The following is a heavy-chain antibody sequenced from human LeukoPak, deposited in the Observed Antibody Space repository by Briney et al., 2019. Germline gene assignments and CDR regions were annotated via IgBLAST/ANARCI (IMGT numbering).Heavy chain of an antibody. J-gene: IGHJ4*02. CDR2: ISWSGDRM. CDR3: AKDLGGSATTV. V-gene: IGHV3-20*04. D-gene: IGHD2-2*01. CDR1: TFSFSDYS. Sequence: GGSLRLSCAASTFSFSDYSMNWVRQAPGKGLEWVSSISWSGDRMGYADAVKGRFTISRDNAKNSLFLQMNSLRVEDTALYYCAKDLGGSATTVWGQGTLVTVSS.